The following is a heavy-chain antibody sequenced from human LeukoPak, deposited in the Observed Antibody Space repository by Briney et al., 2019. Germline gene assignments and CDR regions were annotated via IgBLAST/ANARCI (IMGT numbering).Heavy chain of an antibody. D-gene: IGHD4-11*01. J-gene: IGHJ6*03. CDR1: GGSFSGYS. CDR3: ARHSNTNYYYFYMDV. Sequence: SETLSLTCGVYGGSFSGYSWSWIRQPPGKGLEWIGEISLDGNANYNPSLKSRLTISVDTSKSQFSLKVSSVTAADTAVYYCARHSNTNYYYFYMDVWVKGTKVTVSS. CDR2: ISLDGNA. V-gene: IGHV4-34*01.